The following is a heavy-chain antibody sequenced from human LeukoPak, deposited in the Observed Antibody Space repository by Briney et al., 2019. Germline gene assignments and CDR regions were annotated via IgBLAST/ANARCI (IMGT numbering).Heavy chain of an antibody. D-gene: IGHD2-21*02. Sequence: ASVKVSCKASGYTFSSRGISWVRQAPGQGLEWMGWISPNNGNTKYVQRLQGRVTMAADTSKSTAYMELRSLRSDDAAVYYCARDATRGGDTDYWGQGTRVIVSS. CDR1: GYTFSSRG. J-gene: IGHJ4*02. CDR2: ISPNNGNT. V-gene: IGHV1-18*04. CDR3: ARDATRGGDTDY.